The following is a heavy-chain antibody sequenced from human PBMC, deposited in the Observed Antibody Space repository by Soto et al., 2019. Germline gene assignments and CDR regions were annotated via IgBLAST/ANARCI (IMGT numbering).Heavy chain of an antibody. CDR1: GGSISSSNW. D-gene: IGHD6-13*01. Sequence: SETLSLTCAVSGGSISSSNWCCWVRQPPGKGLELIGVIYHSGSTNYHPSLKSRVTIPVDKSKNHFSLKLSSVTAADTAVYYCASAPGRYSSSWYYNYYYYGMDVWGQGTTVTVSS. CDR3: ASAPGRYSSSWYYNYYYYGMDV. CDR2: IYHSGST. J-gene: IGHJ6*02. V-gene: IGHV4-4*02.